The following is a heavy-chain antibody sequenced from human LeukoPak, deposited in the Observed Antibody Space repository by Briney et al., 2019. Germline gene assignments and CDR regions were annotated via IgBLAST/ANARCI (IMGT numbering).Heavy chain of an antibody. J-gene: IGHJ4*02. D-gene: IGHD3-10*01. CDR2: ISYDGSNK. CDR1: GFTFSSYA. CDR3: ARGHRGVRDYFDC. V-gene: IGHV3-30-3*01. Sequence: GRSLRLSCAASGFTFSSYAMHWVRQAPGKGLEWVAVISYDGSNKYYADSVEGRFTISRDNSKNTLYLQMNSLRAEDTAVYYCARGHRGVRDYFDCWDQGTLVTVSS.